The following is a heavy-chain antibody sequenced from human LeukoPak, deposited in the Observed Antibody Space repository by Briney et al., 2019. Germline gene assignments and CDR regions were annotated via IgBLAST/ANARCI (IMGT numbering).Heavy chain of an antibody. D-gene: IGHD3-3*01. CDR3: AEDQYYDFWSGYSNWFDP. Sequence: PWGSLTLTCAASGFSFSSYSMSWIRQAPGKGLEWVSAISGSGGTTYYADSVKGRFTISRDNSNSTLYLQMNSLRAEDTGVYYCAEDQYYDFWSGYSNWFDPWGQGTLVTVSS. CDR1: GFSFSSYS. V-gene: IGHV3-23*01. J-gene: IGHJ5*02. CDR2: ISGSGGTT.